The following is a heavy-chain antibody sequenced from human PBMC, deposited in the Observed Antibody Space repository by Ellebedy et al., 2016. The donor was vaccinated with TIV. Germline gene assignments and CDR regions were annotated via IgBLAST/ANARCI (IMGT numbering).Heavy chain of an antibody. CDR1: GGSFSSYY. CDR2: IYYSGST. D-gene: IGHD3-22*01. J-gene: IGHJ5*02. V-gene: IGHV4-59*01. Sequence: SETLSLXXTVSGGSFSSYYWSWIRQLPGKGLEWIGYIYYSGSTNYNPSLKSRVTISVDTSKNQFSLKLSSVTAADTAVYYCAREVKGSTMIVFYNWFDPWGQGTLVTVSS. CDR3: AREVKGSTMIVFYNWFDP.